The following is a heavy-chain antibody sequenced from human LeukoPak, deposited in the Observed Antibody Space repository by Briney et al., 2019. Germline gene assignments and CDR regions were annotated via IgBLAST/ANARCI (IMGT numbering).Heavy chain of an antibody. D-gene: IGHD2-2*01. CDR2: ISGSGGST. J-gene: IGHJ4*02. CDR1: GFTFGSYV. CDR3: AKAPCSSTSCSYDY. Sequence: GGSLRLSCAASGFTFGSYVMSWVRQAPGKGLEWVSGISGSGGSTYYADSVKGRFTISRDNSKNTLYLQMKSLRAEDTAVYYCAKAPCSSTSCSYDYWGQGTLVTVSS. V-gene: IGHV3-23*01.